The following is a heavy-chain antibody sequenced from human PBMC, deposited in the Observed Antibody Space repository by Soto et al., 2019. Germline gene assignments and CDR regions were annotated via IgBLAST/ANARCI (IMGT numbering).Heavy chain of an antibody. CDR3: ARDPREYSFDY. V-gene: IGHV3-11*01. CDR2: ISSSGSTI. CDR1: GFTFSDYY. J-gene: IGHJ4*02. Sequence: QVQLVESGGGLVKPGGSLRLSCAAAGFTFSDYYMSWIRQAPGKGLAWVSYISSSGSTIYYADSVKGRFTISRDNAKNSLYLQMNGLRAEDTAVDYCARDPREYSFDYWGQGTLVTVSS.